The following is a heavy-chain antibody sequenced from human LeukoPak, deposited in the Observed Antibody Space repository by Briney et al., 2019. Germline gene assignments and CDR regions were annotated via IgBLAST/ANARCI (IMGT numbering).Heavy chain of an antibody. CDR1: GYSISSGYY. D-gene: IGHD6-13*01. Sequence: SETLSLTCTVSGYSISSGYYWGWIRQPPGKGLEWIGSIYTSGSTNYNPSLKSRVTMSVDTSKNQFSLKLSSVTAADTAVYYCASAELSIAAAPPKYWGQGTLVTVSS. J-gene: IGHJ4*02. V-gene: IGHV4-38-2*02. CDR3: ASAELSIAAAPPKY. CDR2: IYTSGST.